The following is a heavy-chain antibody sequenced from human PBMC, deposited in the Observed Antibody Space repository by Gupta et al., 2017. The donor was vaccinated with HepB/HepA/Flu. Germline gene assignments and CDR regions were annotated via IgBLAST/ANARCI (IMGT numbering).Heavy chain of an antibody. CDR2: IGYSGSTI. J-gene: IGHJ4*02. Sequence: QVQLVESGGGLLKPGGSLRLSCGASGFNFTDYYMAWIRQAPGRGLEWVSYIGYSGSTIQYADSVKGRSTISRDNAKNSLSLHMTSLRADDTAVYYCARVEWELLIDYWGQGTLVTVSS. CDR1: GFNFTDYY. CDR3: ARVEWELLIDY. V-gene: IGHV3-11*01. D-gene: IGHD1-26*01.